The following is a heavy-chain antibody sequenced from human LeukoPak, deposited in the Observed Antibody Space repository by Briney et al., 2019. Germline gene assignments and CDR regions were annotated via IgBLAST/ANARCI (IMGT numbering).Heavy chain of an antibody. J-gene: IGHJ4*02. CDR2: ISDSGTS. CDR3: ARFSSIAAAFDY. Sequence: SETLSLTCTVSGGSINNYYWNWIRQPPGRGLEWIGYISDSGTSNYNPSLKSRVTISVDTSKNQFSLKLSSVTAADTAVYYCARFSSIAAAFDYWGQGTLVTVSS. D-gene: IGHD6-13*01. CDR1: GGSINNYY. V-gene: IGHV4-59*12.